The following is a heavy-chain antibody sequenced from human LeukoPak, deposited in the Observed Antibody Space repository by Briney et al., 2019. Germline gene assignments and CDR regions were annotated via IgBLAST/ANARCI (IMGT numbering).Heavy chain of an antibody. CDR2: INSDGSST. D-gene: IGHD2-15*01. V-gene: IGHV3-74*01. Sequence: PGGSLRLSCAASGFTFSSYWMHWVRHAPGKGLVWVSRINSDGSSTSYADSVKGRFTISRDNAKNTLYLQMNSLRAEDTAVYYCARGYCSGGSCYHIDYWGQGTLVTVSS. J-gene: IGHJ4*02. CDR3: ARGYCSGGSCYHIDY. CDR1: GFTFSSYW.